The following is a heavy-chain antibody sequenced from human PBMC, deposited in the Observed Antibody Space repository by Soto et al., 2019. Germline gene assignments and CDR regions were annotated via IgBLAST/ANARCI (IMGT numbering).Heavy chain of an antibody. CDR1: GYTFTGHY. V-gene: IGHV1-2*02. J-gene: IGHJ4*02. Sequence: ASVKISCKASGYTFTGHYIHWVRQAPEQGPEWMGEIGPESGATRYAQKFQGRVTMTRDMSITTVYMELNNLSPDDTAVYYCGRGRSGQIVVFYWGQGTPVTVSS. D-gene: IGHD1-26*01. CDR2: IGPESGAT. CDR3: GRGRSGQIVVFY.